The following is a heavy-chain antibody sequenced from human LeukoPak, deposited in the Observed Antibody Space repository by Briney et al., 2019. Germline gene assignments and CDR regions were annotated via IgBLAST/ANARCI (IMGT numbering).Heavy chain of an antibody. J-gene: IGHJ6*02. V-gene: IGHV1-24*01. CDR1: GYTLTELS. CDR3: ATGRVATTLVYYGMDV. D-gene: IGHD5-12*01. CDR2: FDPEDGET. Sequence: ASVKVSCKVSGYTLTELSMRWVRQAPGKGLEWMGGFDPEDGETIYAQKFQGRVTMTEDTSTDTAYMELSSLRSEDTAVYYCATGRVATTLVYYGMDVWGQGTTVTVSS.